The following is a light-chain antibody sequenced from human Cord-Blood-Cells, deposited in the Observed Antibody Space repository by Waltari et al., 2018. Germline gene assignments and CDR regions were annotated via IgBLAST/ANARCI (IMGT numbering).Light chain of an antibody. CDR2: QDS. CDR1: TLGVQY. J-gene: IGLJ2*01. Sequence: SYELTQPPSVSLSPGQTPRLPCTGATLGVQYACCYQQKPGQSPGLVIYQDSKRPSGIPERFSGSNSGNTATLTISGTQAMDEADYYCQAWDSSTVVFGGGTKLTVL. CDR3: QAWDSSTVV. V-gene: IGLV3-1*01.